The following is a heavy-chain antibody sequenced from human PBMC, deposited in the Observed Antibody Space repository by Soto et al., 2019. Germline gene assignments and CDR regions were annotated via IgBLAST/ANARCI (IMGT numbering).Heavy chain of an antibody. V-gene: IGHV1-18*01. D-gene: IGHD3-22*01. CDR3: ARDRPDYYDSSGYYWPHCFDY. CDR2: ISAYNGNT. J-gene: IGHJ4*02. CDR1: GYTFTSYG. Sequence: ASVKVSCKASGYTFTSYGISWVRQAPGQGLEWMGWISAYNGNTNYAQKLQGRVTMTTDTSTSTAYMELRSLRSDDTAVYYCARDRPDYYDSSGYYWPHCFDYWGQGTLVTVSS.